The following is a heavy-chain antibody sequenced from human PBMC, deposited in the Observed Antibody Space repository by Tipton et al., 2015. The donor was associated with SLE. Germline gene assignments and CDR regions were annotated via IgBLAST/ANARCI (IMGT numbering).Heavy chain of an antibody. Sequence: VYGYSSTSNVFWGWVRRPPGKGLEWLGHVSHRGTTFYSASLRSRLTLSVDTSRNQLSLRLSSVTAADTAVYYCVGQTIFGSLRALDYWGLGTLVTVSS. J-gene: IGHJ4*02. CDR1: GYSSTSNVF. V-gene: IGHV4-38-2*01. CDR3: VGQTIFGSLRALDY. CDR2: VSHRGTT. D-gene: IGHD3-3*01.